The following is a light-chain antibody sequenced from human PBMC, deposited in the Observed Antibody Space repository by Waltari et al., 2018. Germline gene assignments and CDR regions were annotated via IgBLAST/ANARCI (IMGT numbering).Light chain of an antibody. CDR3: AAWDDILNGPV. Sequence: QSVVTQPPSASGTPGQRVTISCSGARSNIGSTTVNWYQQPPGTAPKLLIYSNDQRPSGVPDRFSGSKSDTSASLAISGLRSDDEADYYCAAWDDILNGPVFGGGTRLTVL. CDR2: SND. V-gene: IGLV1-44*01. CDR1: RSNIGSTT. J-gene: IGLJ3*02.